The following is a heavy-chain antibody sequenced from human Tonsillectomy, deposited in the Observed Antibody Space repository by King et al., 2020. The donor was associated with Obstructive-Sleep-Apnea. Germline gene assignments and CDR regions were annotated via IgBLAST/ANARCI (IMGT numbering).Heavy chain of an antibody. CDR2: ISWSSGTI. CDR1: GFTFDDYA. D-gene: IGHD3-10*01. V-gene: IGHV3-9*01. J-gene: IGHJ6*02. Sequence: DVQLVESGGGLVQPGRSLRLSCAVSGFTFDDYAMHWVRQAPGKGLEWVSGISWSSGTIGYVVSVKGRFTISGDNARNSLYLQMNSLRAEDTALFYCVKGDYGSGQSGGDVWGQGTTVTVSS. CDR3: VKGDYGSGQSGGDV.